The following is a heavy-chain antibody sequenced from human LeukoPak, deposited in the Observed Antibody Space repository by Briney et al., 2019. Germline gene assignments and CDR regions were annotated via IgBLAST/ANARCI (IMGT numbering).Heavy chain of an antibody. CDR1: GFTFSSYS. CDR2: ISTSSSYI. Sequence: GGSLRLSCAASGFTFSSYSMNWVRQAPGKGLEWVSSISTSSSYIYYADSVKGRFTISRDNARNSLYLQMNSLRAEDTAVYYCARGGVGVTLISWSDYWGQGTLVTVSS. CDR3: ARGGVGVTLISWSDY. D-gene: IGHD1-26*01. V-gene: IGHV3-21*01. J-gene: IGHJ4*02.